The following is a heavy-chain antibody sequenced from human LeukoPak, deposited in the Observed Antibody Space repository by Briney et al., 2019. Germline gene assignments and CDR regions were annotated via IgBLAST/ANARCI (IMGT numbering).Heavy chain of an antibody. CDR2: ITGNTANT. CDR1: GFTFSNYA. CDR3: AKQYVSSNYYQCLGE. Sequence: GGSLRLSCAASGFTFSNYAMTWVRLAPGKGLEWVSAITGNTANTYYADSVKGRFTISRGNSKNTVYLQMNSLRVEDTAVYYCAKQYVSSNYYQCLGEWGQGTLVTVSS. V-gene: IGHV3-23*01. D-gene: IGHD3-22*01. J-gene: IGHJ4*02.